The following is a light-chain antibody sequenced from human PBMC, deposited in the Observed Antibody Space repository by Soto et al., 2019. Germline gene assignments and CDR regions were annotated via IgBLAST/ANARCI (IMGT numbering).Light chain of an antibody. CDR3: QPYNNWPLT. Sequence: EIVLTQSPGTLSLSPGQGATLSCRASESISRDYLAWYQQRLGQAPRLLIYGASSGATGIPDRFSGSGSGTDFTLTINSLQSEDFAVYYCQPYNNWPLTFGGGTKVDIK. CDR2: GAS. J-gene: IGKJ4*01. V-gene: IGKV3-20*01. CDR1: ESISRDY.